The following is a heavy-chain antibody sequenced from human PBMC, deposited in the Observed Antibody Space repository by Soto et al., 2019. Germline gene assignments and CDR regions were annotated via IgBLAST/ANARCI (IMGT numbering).Heavy chain of an antibody. V-gene: IGHV4-34*01. CDR3: ARYSTAQWELGFMAFDI. J-gene: IGHJ3*02. D-gene: IGHD1-26*01. CDR2: INQSGST. CDR1: GGSFSGYY. Sequence: QVQLQQWGAGLLKPSETLSLTCTVSGGSFSGYYWSWIRQPPGKGLEWIGEINQSGSTNYNPSLKGRVITSVDTSKNLFSLKLSSVTAADTAVYYCARYSTAQWELGFMAFDIWGQGTMVTVSS.